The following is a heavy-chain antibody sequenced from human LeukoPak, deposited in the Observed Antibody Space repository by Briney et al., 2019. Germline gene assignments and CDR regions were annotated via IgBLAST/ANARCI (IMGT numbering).Heavy chain of an antibody. D-gene: IGHD3-22*01. V-gene: IGHV3-48*03. CDR1: GFTFSSYE. CDR2: ISSSSSTI. CDR3: ATASEDSRGQYQGFDS. J-gene: IGHJ4*02. Sequence: AGGSLRLSCAASGFTFSSYEMNWVRQAPGKGLEWVSYISSSSSTIYYADSVKGRFTISRDNAKNSLYLQMNSLRAEDTAVYYCATASEDSRGQYQGFDSWGQGTLVTVSS.